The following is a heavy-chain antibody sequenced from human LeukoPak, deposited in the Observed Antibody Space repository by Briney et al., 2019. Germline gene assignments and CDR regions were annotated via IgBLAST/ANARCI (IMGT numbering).Heavy chain of an antibody. D-gene: IGHD2-15*01. CDR3: ARTSAGCSGGSCYYDY. Sequence: ASVKVSCKASGYTFTSYYMHWVRQAPGQGLEWMGIINPSGGSTSYAQKFQGRVTMTRDTSTSTVYMELSSLRSEDTAVYYCARTSAGCSGGSCYYDYWGQGTLVTASS. CDR1: GYTFTSYY. CDR2: INPSGGST. J-gene: IGHJ4*02. V-gene: IGHV1-46*01.